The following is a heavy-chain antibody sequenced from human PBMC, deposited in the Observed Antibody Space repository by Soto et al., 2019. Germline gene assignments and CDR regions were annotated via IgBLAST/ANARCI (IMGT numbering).Heavy chain of an antibody. CDR1: GVSIRSYY. Sequence: PSETLSLTCTVSGVSIRSYYWILLGQPPGKGLEWIGYIYYSGGTIYNPSLKSRVTISVDTSKTQFSLTLSSVTAADTAVYYCARERGVIIPYFDYWGQGTLVPVSS. CDR2: IYYSGGT. CDR3: ARERGVIIPYFDY. J-gene: IGHJ4*02. V-gene: IGHV4-59*01. D-gene: IGHD3-10*01.